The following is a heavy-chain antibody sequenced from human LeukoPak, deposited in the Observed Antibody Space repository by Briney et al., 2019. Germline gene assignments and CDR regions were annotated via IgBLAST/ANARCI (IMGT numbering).Heavy chain of an antibody. Sequence: SETLSLTCTVSGGSISSSSYYWSWIRQPPGKGLEWIGEINHSGSTNYNPSLKSRVTISVDTSKNQFSLKLSSVTAADTAVYYCARGIRLYDSSGYPTPRPSIHVWGQGTTVTVSS. V-gene: IGHV4-39*07. CDR2: INHSGST. CDR1: GGSISSSSYY. J-gene: IGHJ6*02. D-gene: IGHD3-22*01. CDR3: ARGIRLYDSSGYPTPRPSIHV.